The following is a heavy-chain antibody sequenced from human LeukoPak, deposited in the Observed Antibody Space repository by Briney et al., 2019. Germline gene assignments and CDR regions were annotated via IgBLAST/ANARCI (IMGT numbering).Heavy chain of an antibody. CDR1: GGSISSGGYY. D-gene: IGHD6-13*01. J-gene: IGHJ4*02. CDR2: IYYSGST. V-gene: IGHV4-31*03. Sequence: SQTLSLTCTVSGGSISSGGYYWSWIRQHPGKGLEWIGYIYYSGSTYYNPSLKSRVTLSVDTSKNQFSLKLSSVTAADTAVYYCARDSSSWFDYWGQGTLVTVSS. CDR3: ARDSSSWFDY.